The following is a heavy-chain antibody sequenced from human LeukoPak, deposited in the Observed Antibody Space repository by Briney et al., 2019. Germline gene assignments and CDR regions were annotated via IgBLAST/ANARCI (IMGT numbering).Heavy chain of an antibody. CDR2: ISSSSSYI. CDR3: ARVTFGSRWVRGVIGYGMDV. D-gene: IGHD3-10*01. Sequence: GGSLRLSCAASEFTFSSYSMNWVRQAPGKGLEWVSSISSSSSYIYYADSVKGQFTISRDNAKNSLYLQMNSLRAEDTAVYYCARVTFGSRWVRGVIGYGMDVWGQGTTVTVSS. CDR1: EFTFSSYS. J-gene: IGHJ6*02. V-gene: IGHV3-21*01.